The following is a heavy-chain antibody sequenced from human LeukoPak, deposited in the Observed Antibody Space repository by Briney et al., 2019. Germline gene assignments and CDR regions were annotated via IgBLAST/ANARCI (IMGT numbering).Heavy chain of an antibody. J-gene: IGHJ5*02. Sequence: SETLSLTCTVSGGSISSSSYYWGWIRQPPGKGLEWIGSIYYSGSTYYNPSLKSRVTISVDTSKNQFSLKLSSVTAADTAVYYCAGDILTGYYSRNWFDPWGQGTLVTVSS. V-gene: IGHV4-39*01. CDR3: AGDILTGYYSRNWFDP. D-gene: IGHD3-9*01. CDR2: IYYSGST. CDR1: GGSISSSSYY.